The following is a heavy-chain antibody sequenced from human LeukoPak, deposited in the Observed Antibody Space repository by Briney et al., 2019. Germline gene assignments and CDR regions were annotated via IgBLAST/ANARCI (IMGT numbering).Heavy chain of an antibody. CDR3: AKESGKFDY. CDR2: ISGDGVST. Sequence: PGGSLRLSCVASGLPIADFAMHWVRQAPGKGLEWVSLISGDGVSTFYADSVKGPFSISRDNSKNSLYLEMNSLRTEDAAMYYCAKESGKFDYWGQGTLVAVSS. J-gene: IGHJ4*02. V-gene: IGHV3-43*02. CDR1: GLPIADFA.